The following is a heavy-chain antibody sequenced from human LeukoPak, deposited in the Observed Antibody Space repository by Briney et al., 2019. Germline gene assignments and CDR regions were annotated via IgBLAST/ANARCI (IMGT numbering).Heavy chain of an antibody. J-gene: IGHJ4*02. D-gene: IGHD2-21*01. V-gene: IGHV3-23*01. Sequence: PGGSLRLSCVGSGFTFSSHAMSWVRQAPEKGLEWVSGIYESGQTTHYADSVKGWFSISRDNSKNTLYLQMDSLRGEDTAIYYCAKDYRIGYSDHFDYWGQGALVTVSS. CDR1: GFTFSSHA. CDR3: AKDYRIGYSDHFDY. CDR2: IYESGQTT.